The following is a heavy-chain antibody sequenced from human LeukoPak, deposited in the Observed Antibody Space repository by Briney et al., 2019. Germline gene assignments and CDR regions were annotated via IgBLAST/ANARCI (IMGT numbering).Heavy chain of an antibody. Sequence: GGSLRLSCAASGFTFSSYWMSWVRQAPGRGLEWVGNINQDGSQNSSVDSVKGRFTISRDNAKNSLYLQMNSLGAEDTAFYYCAREVTASSFDILGQGTMVTVSS. D-gene: IGHD2-21*02. CDR1: GFTFSSYW. CDR2: INQDGSQN. CDR3: AREVTASSFDI. J-gene: IGHJ3*02. V-gene: IGHV3-7*01.